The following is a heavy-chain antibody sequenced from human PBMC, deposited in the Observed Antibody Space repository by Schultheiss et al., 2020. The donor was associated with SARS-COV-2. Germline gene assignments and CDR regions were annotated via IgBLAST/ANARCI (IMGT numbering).Heavy chain of an antibody. CDR2: ISYDGSNK. D-gene: IGHD1-26*01. CDR1: GFTVSSNY. J-gene: IGHJ2*01. CDR3: ARVGGYWYFDL. Sequence: GGSLRLSCAASGFTVSSNYMSWVRQAPGKGLEWVAVISYDGSNKYYADSVKGRFTISRDNAKNSLYLQMNSLRAEDTAVYYCARVGGYWYFDLWGRGTLVTVSS. V-gene: IGHV3-30*14.